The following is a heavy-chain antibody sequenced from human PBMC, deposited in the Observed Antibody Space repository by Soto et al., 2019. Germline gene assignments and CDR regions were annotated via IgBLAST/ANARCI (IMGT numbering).Heavy chain of an antibody. J-gene: IGHJ5*02. CDR1: GYTFTSHA. CDR2: INAGNGNT. CDR3: ARDGIAGAGTSWFDP. Sequence: QVQLVQSGAEEKKPGASVKVSCKASGYTFTSHAMHWVRQAPGQRLEWMGWINAGNGNTKYSQKFQGRVTITTDTSXGTADMEQSSLRSEDTAVYYCARDGIAGAGTSWFDPWGQGTLVTVSS. V-gene: IGHV1-3*05. D-gene: IGHD6-13*01.